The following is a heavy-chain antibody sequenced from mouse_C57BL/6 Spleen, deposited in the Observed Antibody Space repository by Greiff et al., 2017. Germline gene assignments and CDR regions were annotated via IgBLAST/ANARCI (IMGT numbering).Heavy chain of an antibody. J-gene: IGHJ2*01. V-gene: IGHV1-54*01. CDR1: GYAFTNYL. CDR3: ARDEARDY. Sequence: VKVVESGAELVRPGTSVKVSCKASGYAFTNYLIEWVKQRPGQGLEWIGVINPGSGGTNYNEKFKGKATLTADKSSSTAYMQLSSLTSEDSAVYFCARDEARDYWGQGTTLTVSS. CDR2: INPGSGGT.